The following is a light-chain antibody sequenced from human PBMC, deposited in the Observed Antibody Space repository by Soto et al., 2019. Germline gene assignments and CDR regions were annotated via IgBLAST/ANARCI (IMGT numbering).Light chain of an antibody. CDR3: QQYDGLPT. CDR2: DAS. J-gene: IGKJ5*01. CDR1: QTITTY. Sequence: IRMTQSPSSFSASTGDRVTITCRASQTITTYLNWYQHKPGKAPKVLIYDASNLGTGVPSRFSGSGSGTDFTFSISSLQPEDVATDYCQQYDGLPTFGQGTRLEIK. V-gene: IGKV1-33*01.